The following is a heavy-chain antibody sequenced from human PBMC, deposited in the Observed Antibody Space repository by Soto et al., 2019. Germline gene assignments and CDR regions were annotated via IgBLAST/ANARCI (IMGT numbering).Heavy chain of an antibody. CDR2: ISGSGGTT. CDR1: GFTFSSYA. D-gene: IGHD6-19*01. J-gene: IGHJ3*02. V-gene: IGHV3-23*01. Sequence: EVQLLESGGGLVQPGGSLRLSCAASGFTFSSYAMSWVRQAPGKGLEWVSAISGSGGTTYYADSVKGRFTFSRDNSKNTLYLQMTSLRAEDTAVYYCVKTANGWFSAFDIWGQGTMVTVSS. CDR3: VKTANGWFSAFDI.